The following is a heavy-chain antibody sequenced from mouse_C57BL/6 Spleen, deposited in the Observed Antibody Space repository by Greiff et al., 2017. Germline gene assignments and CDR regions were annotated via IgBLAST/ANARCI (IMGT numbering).Heavy chain of an antibody. CDR2: IWGVGST. CDR1: GFSLTSYG. J-gene: IGHJ3*01. Sequence: VKVVESGPGLVAPSQSLSITCTVSGFSLTSYGVDWVRQSPGKGLEWLGVIWGVGSTNYTSAPKSRLSSSKDNSKSQGFLKMNSLLTDDAAMYYCSSGWLLGAYWGQGTLVTVSA. V-gene: IGHV2-6*01. CDR3: SSGWLLGAY. D-gene: IGHD2-3*01.